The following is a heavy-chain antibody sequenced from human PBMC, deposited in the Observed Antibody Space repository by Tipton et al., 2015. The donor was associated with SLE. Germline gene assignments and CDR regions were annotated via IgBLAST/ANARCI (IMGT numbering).Heavy chain of an antibody. CDR1: GFTFSSYG. D-gene: IGHD3-16*01. CDR2: ISYDGSNK. CDR3: AKDGGGRRPSDP. V-gene: IGHV3-30*18. J-gene: IGHJ5*02. Sequence: SLRLSCAASGFTFSSYGMHWVRQAPGKGLEWVAVISYDGSNKYYADSVKGRFTISRDNSKNTLYLQMNSLRAEDTAVYYCAKDGGGRRPSDPWGQGTLVTVSS.